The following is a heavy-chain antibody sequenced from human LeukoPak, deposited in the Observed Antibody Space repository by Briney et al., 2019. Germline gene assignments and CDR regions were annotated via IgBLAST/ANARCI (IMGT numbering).Heavy chain of an antibody. CDR2: IIPIFGTA. V-gene: IGHV1-69*05. D-gene: IGHD3-10*01. J-gene: IGHJ4*02. CDR1: GGTFSSYA. CDR3: ARDSGLLWFGEFVDY. Sequence: SVKVSCKASGGTFSSYAISWVRQAPGQGVEWMGRIIPIFGTANYAQKFQGRVTITTDESTSTAYMELSSLRSEDTAVYYCARDSGLLWFGEFVDYWGQGTLVTVSS.